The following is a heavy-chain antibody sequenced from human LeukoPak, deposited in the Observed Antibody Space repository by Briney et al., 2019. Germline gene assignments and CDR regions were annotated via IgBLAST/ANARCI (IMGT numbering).Heavy chain of an antibody. CDR2: IKEDGSEK. V-gene: IGHV3-7*05. CDR1: GFTFSDYW. D-gene: IGHD4-17*01. CDR3: ARDFAVTTD. Sequence: GGSLRLSCAASGFTFSDYWMSWVRQAPGKGLEWVANIKEDGSEKYYVDSVKGRFTISRDNAKNSVYLQMNSLRAEDTAVYYCARDFAVTTDWGQGTLVTVSS. J-gene: IGHJ4*02.